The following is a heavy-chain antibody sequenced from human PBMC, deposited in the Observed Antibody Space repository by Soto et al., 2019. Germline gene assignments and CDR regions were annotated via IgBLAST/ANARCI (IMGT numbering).Heavy chain of an antibody. CDR3: AREGVSYYYGSGSYRYLDY. V-gene: IGHV4-61*01. CDR2: IYYSGGT. Sequence: PSETLSLTCTVSGGSVSSGSYYWSWIRQPPGKGLEWIGYIYYSGGTNYNPALKSRVTISVDTSRNQFSLKLSSVTAADTAVYYCAREGVSYYYGSGSYRYLDYWGQGTLVTV. D-gene: IGHD3-10*01. J-gene: IGHJ4*02. CDR1: GGSVSSGSYY.